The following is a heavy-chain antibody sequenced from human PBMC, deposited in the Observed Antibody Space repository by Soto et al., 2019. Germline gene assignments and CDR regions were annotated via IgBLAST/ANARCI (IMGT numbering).Heavy chain of an antibody. V-gene: IGHV3-30*18. Sequence: QVQLVESGGGVVQPGRSLRLSCAASGFTFSSYGMHWVRQAPGKGLEWVAVISYDGSNKYYADSVKGRFTISRDNSKNTLYLQMNSLRAEDTAVYYCAKDSRSEWETPSDWGQGTLVTVSS. CDR2: ISYDGSNK. CDR3: AKDSRSEWETPSD. J-gene: IGHJ4*02. CDR1: GFTFSSYG. D-gene: IGHD1-26*01.